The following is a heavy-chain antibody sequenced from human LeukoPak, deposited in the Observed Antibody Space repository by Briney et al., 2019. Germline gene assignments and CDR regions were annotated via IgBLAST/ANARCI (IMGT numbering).Heavy chain of an antibody. CDR2: ISSSSSTI. Sequence: GSLRLSCAASGFTFSSYSMNWVRQAPGKGLEWVSYISSSSSTIYYADSVKGRFTISRDNAKNSLYLQMNSLRAEDTAVYYCARGFLGSSWYGDLNWFDPWGQGTLVTVSS. CDR1: GFTFSSYS. J-gene: IGHJ5*02. D-gene: IGHD6-13*01. V-gene: IGHV3-48*01. CDR3: ARGFLGSSWYGDLNWFDP.